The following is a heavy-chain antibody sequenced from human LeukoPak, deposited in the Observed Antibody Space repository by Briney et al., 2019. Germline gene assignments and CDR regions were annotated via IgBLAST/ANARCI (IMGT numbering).Heavy chain of an antibody. V-gene: IGHV3-23*01. Sequence: PGGSPRLSCAASGFTFSSYAMSWVRQAPGKGLEWVSAISGSGGSTYNADSVKGRFTISRDNSKNTLYLQMSSLRAEDTAVYYCAKDGTIFGVVRGAFDIWGQGTMVTVSS. CDR3: AKDGTIFGVVRGAFDI. J-gene: IGHJ3*02. CDR2: ISGSGGST. D-gene: IGHD3-3*01. CDR1: GFTFSSYA.